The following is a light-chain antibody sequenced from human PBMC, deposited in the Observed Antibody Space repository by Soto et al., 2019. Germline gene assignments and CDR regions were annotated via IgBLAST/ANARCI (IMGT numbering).Light chain of an antibody. CDR1: TSNVGGYNY. CDR2: EVS. CDR3: SSYTSISPLLL. J-gene: IGLJ2*01. Sequence: QSVLTQPASVSGSPGQSITISCTGTTSNVGGYNYVSWYQQHPGKAPKLMIYEVSNRPSGVSDRFSGSKSGNTASLTIFGLQAEDEAAYFCSSYTSISPLLLFGGGTQLTVL. V-gene: IGLV2-14*01.